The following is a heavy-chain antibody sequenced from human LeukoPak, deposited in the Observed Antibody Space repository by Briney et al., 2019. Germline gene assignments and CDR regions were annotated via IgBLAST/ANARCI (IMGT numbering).Heavy chain of an antibody. CDR2: INPDSGVT. CDR1: GYTFTGSY. V-gene: IGHV1-2*02. J-gene: IGHJ4*02. Sequence: ASVKVSCKASGYTFTGSYIHWVRQAPGQGLEWMGWINPDSGVTKYAQNFQGRVTMTRDTSISTASMEMRSLKSDDTAVYYCARDFGSSSAWYEFDYWGQGTLVIVSS. D-gene: IGHD6-19*01. CDR3: ARDFGSSSAWYEFDY.